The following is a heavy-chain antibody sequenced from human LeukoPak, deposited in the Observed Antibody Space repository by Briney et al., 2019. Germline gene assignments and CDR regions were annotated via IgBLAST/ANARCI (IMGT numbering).Heavy chain of an antibody. CDR2: IYHSGST. V-gene: IGHV4-38-2*02. CDR1: GYSISSGYY. J-gene: IGHJ4*02. Sequence: SKTLSLTCTVSGYSISSGYYWGWIRQPPGKGVEWIGSIYHSGSTYYNPSLKSRVTISVDTSKNQFSLKLSSVTAADTAVYYCARDFGSGSARPGYFDYWGQGTLVTVSS. D-gene: IGHD6-6*01. CDR3: ARDFGSGSARPGYFDY.